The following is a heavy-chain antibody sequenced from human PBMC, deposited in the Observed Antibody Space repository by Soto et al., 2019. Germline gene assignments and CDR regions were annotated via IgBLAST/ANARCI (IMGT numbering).Heavy chain of an antibody. J-gene: IGHJ4*02. V-gene: IGHV3-30-3*02. CDR2: ISFDGGDE. CDR1: GFDFSNHA. Sequence: QVQLVESVGGVGQPGRSLRLSCAASGFDFSNHAMHCVRQPPGKAPEWLATISFDGGDEFYADSVKGRFTISRDKSKSTLSLHMNSLRAEDTAVYYCVKFCGGYCYNYWGQGTLVTVSS. CDR3: VKFCGGYCYNY. D-gene: IGHD2-21*02.